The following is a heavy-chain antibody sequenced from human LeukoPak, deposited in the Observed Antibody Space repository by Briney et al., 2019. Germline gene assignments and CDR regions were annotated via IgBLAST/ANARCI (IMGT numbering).Heavy chain of an antibody. Sequence: QPGGSLRLSCVASGFPFSNWMTWVRQAPGKGLEWVANIKQDGSKKSYVDSVRGQFTISRDNAKNSLYLQMNSLRAEDTAIYYCTRVGYIDEGIDYWGQGTLVTVSS. CDR3: TRVGYIDEGIDY. V-gene: IGHV3-7*04. CDR2: IKQDGSKK. CDR1: GFPFSNW. J-gene: IGHJ4*02. D-gene: IGHD5-24*01.